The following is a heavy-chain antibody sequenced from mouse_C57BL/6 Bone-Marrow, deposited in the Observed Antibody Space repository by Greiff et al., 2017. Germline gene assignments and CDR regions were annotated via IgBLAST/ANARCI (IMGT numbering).Heavy chain of an antibody. D-gene: IGHD1-1*01. CDR3: ARRPHYYGSSYNYFDY. CDR2: INPSSGYT. J-gene: IGHJ2*01. Sequence: VQLQQSGAELAKPGASVKLSCKASGYTFTSYWMHWVQQRPGQGLEWIGYINPSSGYTKYNQKVKDKATLTADKSSSTAYMQLSSLTYEDSTVNYCARRPHYYGSSYNYFDYWGQGTTLTVSS. CDR1: GYTFTSYW. V-gene: IGHV1-7*01.